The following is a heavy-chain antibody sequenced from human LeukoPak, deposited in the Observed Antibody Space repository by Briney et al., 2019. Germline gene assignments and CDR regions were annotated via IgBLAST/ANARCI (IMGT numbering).Heavy chain of an antibody. CDR2: IYYSGST. CDR1: GGSISSSSYY. CDR3: ARHMVTKGYFDL. Sequence: SETLSLTCTVSGGSISSSSYYWGWIRQPPGKGLEWIGSIYYSGSTYYNPSLKSRVTISVDTSKTHFSLKLTSVTAADTAVYYCARHMVTKGYFDLWGRGTLVTVSS. D-gene: IGHD2-21*02. J-gene: IGHJ2*01. V-gene: IGHV4-39*01.